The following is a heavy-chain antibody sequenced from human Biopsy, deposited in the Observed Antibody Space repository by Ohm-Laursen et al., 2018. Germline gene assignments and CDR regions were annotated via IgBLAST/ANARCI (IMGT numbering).Heavy chain of an antibody. V-gene: IGHV3-21*01. Sequence: SLRLSCAAFGFTFSSDNMNWVCQAPGKELEWVSYINSDTSYIYYADSVKGRFTISRDDARNSLFLQMYSLTAEDTAVYYCARDNGFYARRSGMDVWGQGTTVTVSS. CDR3: ARDNGFYARRSGMDV. D-gene: IGHD2-8*01. CDR2: INSDTSYI. CDR1: GFTFSSDN. J-gene: IGHJ6*02.